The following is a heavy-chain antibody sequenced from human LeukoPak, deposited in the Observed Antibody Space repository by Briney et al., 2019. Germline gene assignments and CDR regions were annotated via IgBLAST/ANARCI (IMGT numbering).Heavy chain of an antibody. CDR3: AKDLWHLVRMIDH. J-gene: IGHJ4*02. D-gene: IGHD6-6*01. Sequence: PGGSLRLSCEGSGFIFSKYAMKWVRQAPGKGLEWVSAISATGASTYYIDSVKGRFTISRDNSNNTLSLQMNSLRAEDTARYYCAKDLWHLVRMIDHWGQGILVIAST. CDR2: ISATGAST. CDR1: GFIFSKYA. V-gene: IGHV3-23*01.